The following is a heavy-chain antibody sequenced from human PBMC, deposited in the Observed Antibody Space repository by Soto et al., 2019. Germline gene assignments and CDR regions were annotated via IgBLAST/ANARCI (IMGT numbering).Heavy chain of an antibody. CDR1: GFTVSSNY. V-gene: IGHV3-66*01. CDR3: ARCGDYYYGMDV. Sequence: EVQLVESGGGLVQPGGSLRLSCAASGFTVSSNYMTWVRQAPGKGLEWVSVIYSGGSTYYADSVKGRFTISRDNSTNTLYLQMNRLRAEDTAVYYCARCGDYYYGMDVWGQGTTVTVSS. CDR2: IYSGGST. J-gene: IGHJ6*02.